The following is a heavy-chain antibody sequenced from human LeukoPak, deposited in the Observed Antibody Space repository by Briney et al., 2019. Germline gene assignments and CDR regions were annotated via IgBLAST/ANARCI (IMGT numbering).Heavy chain of an antibody. CDR1: GYSFSSYW. CDR2: IYPGDSDT. J-gene: IGHJ4*02. D-gene: IGHD2-2*01. Sequence: GESLKISCKGSGYSFSSYWIGWVRQMPGKGLEWMGIIYPGDSDTRYSPSFQGQVTISADKSISTAYLQWSSLKASDTAMYYCARPYCSSTSCCSPPDYWGQGTLVTVSS. CDR3: ARPYCSSTSCCSPPDY. V-gene: IGHV5-51*01.